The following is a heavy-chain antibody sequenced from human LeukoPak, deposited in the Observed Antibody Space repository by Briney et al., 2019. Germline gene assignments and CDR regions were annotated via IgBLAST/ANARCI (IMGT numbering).Heavy chain of an antibody. CDR1: GYTFTSYG. D-gene: IGHD2-15*01. Sequence: SVKVSCKASGYTFTSYGISWVRQAPGQGLEWMGGIIPIFGTANYAQKFQGRVTITADESTSTAYMELSSLRSEDTAVYYCARLTVAATPGWFDPWGQGTLVTVSS. CDR3: ARLTVAATPGWFDP. J-gene: IGHJ5*02. CDR2: IIPIFGTA. V-gene: IGHV1-69*13.